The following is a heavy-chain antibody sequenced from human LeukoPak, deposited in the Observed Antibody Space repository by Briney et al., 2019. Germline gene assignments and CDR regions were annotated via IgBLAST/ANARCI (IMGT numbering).Heavy chain of an antibody. J-gene: IGHJ4*02. V-gene: IGHV3-23*01. D-gene: IGHD2-8*02. Sequence: GGSLRLSCAASGFTFSSYAMSWVRQAPGKGLEWVSGISGSGGSTNYADSVKGRFTISRDNSKSTLSLQMNSLRAEDTAIYYCATYRQVLLPFESWGQGTLDTVSS. CDR1: GFTFSSYA. CDR3: ATYRQVLLPFES. CDR2: ISGSGGST.